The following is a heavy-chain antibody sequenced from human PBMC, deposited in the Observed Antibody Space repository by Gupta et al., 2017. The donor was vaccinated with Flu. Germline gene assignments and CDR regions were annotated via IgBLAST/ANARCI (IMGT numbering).Heavy chain of an antibody. CDR2: INHGGTT. J-gene: IGHJ6*02. V-gene: IGHV4-34*01. Sequence: QVQLQQWGAGLLKPSETLSLTCAVYGGSFSGYYWSWIRQPPGKGLEWIGEINHGGTTSYNPSLKSRVTISVETSNKQSPLKVPSGTAADTVIYYCARGPLNDYVGGSYPKWDYYFYGMDVWAKGPRSPSL. CDR3: ARGPLNDYVGGSYPKWDYYFYGMDV. CDR1: GGSFSGYY. D-gene: IGHD3-16*02.